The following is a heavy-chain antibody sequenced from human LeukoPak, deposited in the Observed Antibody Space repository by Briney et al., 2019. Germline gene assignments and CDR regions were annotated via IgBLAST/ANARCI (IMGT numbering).Heavy chain of an antibody. D-gene: IGHD5-12*01. CDR1: GYTFTGYY. CDR2: INPNSGGT. V-gene: IGHV1-2*02. CDR3: ARGGRWLRPQPYYYYYYYMDV. J-gene: IGHJ6*03. Sequence: ASVKVSCKASGYTFTGYYIHWVRQAPGQGLEWMGWINPNSGGTNYAQKFQGRVTMTRDTSISTAYMELSRLSSDDTAVYYCARGGRWLRPQPYYYYYYYMDVWGKGTTVTISS.